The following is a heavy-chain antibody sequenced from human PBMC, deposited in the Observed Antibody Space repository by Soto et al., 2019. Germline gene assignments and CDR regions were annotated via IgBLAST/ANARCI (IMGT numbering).Heavy chain of an antibody. Sequence: PGGSLRLSCAASGFTVSSNYMSWVRQAPGKGLEWVSVIYSGGSTYYADSVKGRFTISRDNSKNTLYLQMNSLRAEDTAVYYCARCIKDRYQLFWFDPWGQGTLVTVSS. CDR3: ARCIKDRYQLFWFDP. CDR2: IYSGGST. J-gene: IGHJ5*02. CDR1: GFTVSSNY. V-gene: IGHV3-53*01. D-gene: IGHD2-2*01.